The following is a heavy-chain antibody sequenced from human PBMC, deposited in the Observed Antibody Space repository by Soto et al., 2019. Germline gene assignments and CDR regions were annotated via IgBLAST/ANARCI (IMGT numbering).Heavy chain of an antibody. CDR3: ARGFVVVPAASPYPRYNWFDP. Sequence: GESLKISCKGSGYSFTSYWIGWVRQMPGKGLEWMGIIYPGDSDTRYSPSFQGQVTISADKSISTAYLQWSSLKASDTAMYYCARGFVVVPAASPYPRYNWFDPWGQGTLVTVSS. J-gene: IGHJ5*02. D-gene: IGHD2-2*01. CDR2: IYPGDSDT. V-gene: IGHV5-51*01. CDR1: GYSFTSYW.